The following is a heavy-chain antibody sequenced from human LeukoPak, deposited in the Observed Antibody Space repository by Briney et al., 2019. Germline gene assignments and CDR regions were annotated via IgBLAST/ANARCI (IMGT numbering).Heavy chain of an antibody. Sequence: PGGSLRLSCDASVFTFNAYWMAWVRQAPGKGLEWVANIMKDGGVKQYMDSVKGRFTISRDNAKNSLFLHMSSLRAEDTAVYYCVRDRDFYVFDYWGQGTLVTVSS. V-gene: IGHV3-7*01. D-gene: IGHD3-10*02. CDR1: VFTFNAYW. J-gene: IGHJ4*02. CDR3: VRDRDFYVFDY. CDR2: IMKDGGVK.